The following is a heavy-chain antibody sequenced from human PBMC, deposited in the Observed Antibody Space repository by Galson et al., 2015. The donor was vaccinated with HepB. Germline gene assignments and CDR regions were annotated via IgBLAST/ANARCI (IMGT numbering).Heavy chain of an antibody. CDR1: GYSISSGYY. Sequence: SETLSLTCTVSGYSISSGYYWGWIRQPPGKGLEWIGSIYHSGSTYYNPSLKSRVTISVDTSKNQFSLKLSSVTAADTAVYYCARPVEMATITPDYWGQGTLVTVSS. CDR3: ARPVEMATITPDY. CDR2: IYHSGST. V-gene: IGHV4-38-2*02. J-gene: IGHJ4*02. D-gene: IGHD5-24*01.